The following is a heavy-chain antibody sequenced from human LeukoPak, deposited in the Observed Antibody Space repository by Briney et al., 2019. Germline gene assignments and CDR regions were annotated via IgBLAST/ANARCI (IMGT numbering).Heavy chain of an antibody. CDR3: ARSLRYNSFSSDS. J-gene: IGHJ4*02. Sequence: ASVKVSCKASGISFTNYDINWVRQATGQGLEWMGWMNPNSGNTGYAQEFLGRVTITTNTSISTAYMELSSLRSEDTAVYYCARSLRYNSFSSDSWGQGTLVTVSS. CDR2: MNPNSGNT. D-gene: IGHD1-20*01. CDR1: GISFTNYD. V-gene: IGHV1-8*03.